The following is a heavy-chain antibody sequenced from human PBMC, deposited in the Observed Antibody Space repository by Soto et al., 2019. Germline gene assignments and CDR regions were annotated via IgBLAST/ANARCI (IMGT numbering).Heavy chain of an antibody. J-gene: IGHJ4*02. CDR1: GLTFSAAG. CDR2: IANDGTEE. V-gene: IGHV3-30*18. CDR3: AKDKGRTAIDY. Sequence: QVQLVESGGGVVQPRRSLRISCAASGLTFSAAGMHWVRQAPGKGLEWVAFIANDGTEESYVDSVKGRFTISRDNSQNRLYLQMNGLRTEDTALYYCAKDKGRTAIDYWGQGTLVSVSS.